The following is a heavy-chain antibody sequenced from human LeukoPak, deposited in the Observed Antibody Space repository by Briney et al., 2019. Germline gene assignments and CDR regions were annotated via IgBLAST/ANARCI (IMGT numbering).Heavy chain of an antibody. CDR2: NRSKAYGGTT. Sequence: PGGSLRLSCTASGFTFGDYAMSWVRQAPGKGLGWVGFNRSKAYGGTTEYAASVKGRFTISRDDSKSIAYLQMNSLKTEDTAVYYCTRRGYCSSTSCGDMDVWGKGTTVTVSS. V-gene: IGHV3-49*04. CDR3: TRRGYCSSTSCGDMDV. J-gene: IGHJ6*03. CDR1: GFTFGDYA. D-gene: IGHD2-2*01.